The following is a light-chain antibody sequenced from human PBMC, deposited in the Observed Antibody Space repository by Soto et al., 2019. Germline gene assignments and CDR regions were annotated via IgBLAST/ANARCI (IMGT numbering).Light chain of an antibody. J-gene: IGLJ2*01. CDR1: SSDVGGYNY. V-gene: IGLV2-8*01. Sequence: QSVLTRPPSASGSPGQSVTISCTGTSSDVGGYNYVSWYQQHPGKVPKLMIYEVSKRPSGVPDRFSGFKSGNTASLTVSGLQAEDEADYYCSSYAGRNTLVFGGGTKLTVL. CDR3: SSYAGRNTLV. CDR2: EVS.